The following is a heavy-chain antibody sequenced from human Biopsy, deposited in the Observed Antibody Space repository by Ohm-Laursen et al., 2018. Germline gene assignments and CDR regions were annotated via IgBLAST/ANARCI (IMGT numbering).Heavy chain of an antibody. CDR1: ANIFTDYY. CDR2: INPQSDGE. J-gene: IGHJ4*02. CDR3: ASKLDYSSGYPY. V-gene: IGHV1-2*02. D-gene: IGHD3-22*01. Sequence: ASVKVSCKASANIFTDYYMHWVRQAPGQGLEWMGWINPQSDGEHYAQKFKDRVTMTRDTSISTAYMELSSLRSDDTAVYYCASKLDYSSGYPYWGQGTLVTVSS.